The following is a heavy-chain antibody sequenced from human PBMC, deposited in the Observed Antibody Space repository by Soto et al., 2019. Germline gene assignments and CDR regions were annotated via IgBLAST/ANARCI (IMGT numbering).Heavy chain of an antibody. D-gene: IGHD3-3*01. CDR2: ISGSGGST. J-gene: IGHJ4*02. CDR3: AKGVTIFGVVIIPHDY. V-gene: IGHV3-23*01. Sequence: EVQLLESGGGLVQPGGSLRLSCAASGFTFSSYAMSWVRQAPGKGLEWVSAISGSGGSTYYADSVKGRFTISRDNSKNTLYLQMNSLRAEDTAVYYCAKGVTIFGVVIIPHDYWGQGTLVTVSS. CDR1: GFTFSSYA.